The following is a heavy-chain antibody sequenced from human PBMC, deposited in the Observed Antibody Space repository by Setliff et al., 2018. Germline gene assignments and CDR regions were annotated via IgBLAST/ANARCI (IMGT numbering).Heavy chain of an antibody. V-gene: IGHV4-39*01. D-gene: IGHD1-1*01. CDR1: GASISSGTYY. CDR3: ARTGTYRYFDY. J-gene: IGHJ4*02. CDR2: IHYRGTT. Sequence: LSLTCTVSGASISSGTYYWAWIRQPPGKGLEWIGRIHYRGTTYSNASLASRLTMSVDTARNQFSLKLTSVTAADTAVYYCARTGTYRYFDYWGQGTRVTVSS.